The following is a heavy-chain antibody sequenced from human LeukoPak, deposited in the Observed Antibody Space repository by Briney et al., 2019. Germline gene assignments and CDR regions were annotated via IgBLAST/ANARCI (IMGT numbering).Heavy chain of an antibody. J-gene: IGHJ4*02. V-gene: IGHV3-9*01. CDR3: AKDFWYYYDSSGYFDY. Sequence: GGSLRLSCAASGFTFDDYAMHWVRHAPGKGLEWVSGISWNSGSIGYADSVKGRFTISRDNAKNSLYLQMNSLRAEDTALYYCAKDFWYYYDSSGYFDYWGQGTLVTVSS. CDR1: GFTFDDYA. D-gene: IGHD3-22*01. CDR2: ISWNSGSI.